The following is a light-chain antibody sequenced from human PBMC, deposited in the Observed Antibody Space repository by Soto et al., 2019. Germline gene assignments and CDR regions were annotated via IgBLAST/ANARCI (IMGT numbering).Light chain of an antibody. CDR3: SSYATGNSYV. CDR2: DIS. J-gene: IGLJ1*01. CDR1: SSDIGGYNF. Sequence: QSALTQPASVSGSPGQSITISCTGTSSDIGGYNFVSWYQQHPGKAPKVLIYDISDRPSGVSNRFSGSKSGNTASLTISGLQADDEADYYCSSYATGNSYVFGTGTKVTVL. V-gene: IGLV2-14*01.